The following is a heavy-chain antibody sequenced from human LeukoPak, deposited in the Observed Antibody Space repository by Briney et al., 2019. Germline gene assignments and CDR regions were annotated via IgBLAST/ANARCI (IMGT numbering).Heavy chain of an antibody. CDR2: ISGSGGST. Sequence: SGGSLRLSCAASGFTFSNAWMSWVRQAPGKGLEWVSAISGSGGSTYYADSVKGRFTISRDNSKNTLYLQMNSLRAEDTAVYYCAKDRPGSSSWYSYFDYWGQGTLVTVSS. D-gene: IGHD6-13*01. CDR1: GFTFSNAW. V-gene: IGHV3-23*01. J-gene: IGHJ4*02. CDR3: AKDRPGSSSWYSYFDY.